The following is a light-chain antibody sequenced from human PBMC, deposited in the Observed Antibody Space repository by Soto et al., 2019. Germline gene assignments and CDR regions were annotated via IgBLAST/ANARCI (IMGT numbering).Light chain of an antibody. CDR1: SSDVGGYNY. J-gene: IGLJ2*01. CDR3: SSYTSIITVV. Sequence: QSVLTQPASGSGSPGQSITISCTGTSSDVGGYNYVSWYQHHPGKAPKLLIYDVNNRPSGVSDRFSGSKSGNTASLTISGLQTEDEADYYCSSYTSIITVVFGGGTKLTVL. CDR2: DVN. V-gene: IGLV2-14*01.